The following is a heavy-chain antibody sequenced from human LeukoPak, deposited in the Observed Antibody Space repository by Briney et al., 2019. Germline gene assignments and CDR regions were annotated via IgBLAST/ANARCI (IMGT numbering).Heavy chain of an antibody. CDR2: INPKSGAT. V-gene: IGHV1-2*02. CDR3: TIDEWELPGY. D-gene: IGHD1-26*01. Sequence: ASVKVSCKASGVTLITHIISWVRQAPGQGLEWMGWINPKSGATDFEQKFQGRITLTRDTSITTAHMEMNRLTSDDTAVYFCTIDEWELPGYWGQGTRVTVAT. CDR1: GVTLITHI. J-gene: IGHJ4*02.